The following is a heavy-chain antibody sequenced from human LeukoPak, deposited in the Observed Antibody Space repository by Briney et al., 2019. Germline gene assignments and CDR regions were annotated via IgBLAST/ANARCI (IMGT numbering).Heavy chain of an antibody. CDR1: GYTFTTYA. J-gene: IGHJ4*02. CDR2: ISPYNGNT. V-gene: IGHV1-18*01. CDR3: ARVVGLNEWEPQY. Sequence: ASVKVSCKASGYTFTTYAMNWVRQAPGQGLEWMGWISPYNGNTKYAQKFQGRVTMTTDTSTSTGYLELRSLTSDDTAVYYCARVVGLNEWEPQYWGQGTLVTVSS. D-gene: IGHD1-26*01.